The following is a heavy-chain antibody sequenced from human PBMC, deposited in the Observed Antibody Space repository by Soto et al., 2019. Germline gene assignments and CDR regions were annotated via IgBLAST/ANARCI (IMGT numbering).Heavy chain of an antibody. V-gene: IGHV1-69*01. CDR1: GGTFSSYA. D-gene: IGHD2-15*01. J-gene: IGHJ6*02. CDR3: ARGAYCRGGSCYDRPYYYYNGMDV. Sequence: QVQLVQSGAEVKTPGSSVKVSCKASGGTFSSYAISWVRQAPGQGLEWMGGIIPIFGTANYAQKFQGRVTLTEDESTSTAYMELSSLRTEDTAVYYCARGAYCRGGSCYDRPYYYYNGMDVWGQGTTVTVS. CDR2: IIPIFGTA.